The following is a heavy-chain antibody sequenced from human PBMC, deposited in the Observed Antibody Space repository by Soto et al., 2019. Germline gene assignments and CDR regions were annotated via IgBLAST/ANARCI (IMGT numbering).Heavy chain of an antibody. CDR3: ARDHYYDFWSGVFDP. D-gene: IGHD3-3*01. J-gene: IGHJ5*02. CDR2: IYYSGST. V-gene: IGHV4-59*01. CDR1: GGSISSYY. Sequence: PSETLSLTCTVSGGSISSYYWSWIRQPPGMGLEWIGYIYYSGSTNYNPSLKSRVTISVDTSKNQFSLKLSSVTAADTAVYYCARDHYYDFWSGVFDPWGQGTLVPSPQ.